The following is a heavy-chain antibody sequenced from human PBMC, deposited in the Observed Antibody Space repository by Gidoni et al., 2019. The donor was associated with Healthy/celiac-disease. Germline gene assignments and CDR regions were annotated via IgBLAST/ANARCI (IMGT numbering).Heavy chain of an antibody. CDR2: IYSGGST. V-gene: IGHV3-53*01. Sequence: EVQLVESGGGLIQPGGSLRLSCAASGFTVSSNYMSWVRQAPGKGLEWVSVIYSGGSTYYADSVKGRFTISRDNSKNTLYLQMNSLRAEDTAVYYCAREALEGGYCSGGSCSYFDYWGQGTLVTVSS. J-gene: IGHJ4*02. CDR3: AREALEGGYCSGGSCSYFDY. D-gene: IGHD2-15*01. CDR1: GFTVSSNY.